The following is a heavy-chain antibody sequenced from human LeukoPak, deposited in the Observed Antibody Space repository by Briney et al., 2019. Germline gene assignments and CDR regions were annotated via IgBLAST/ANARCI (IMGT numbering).Heavy chain of an antibody. V-gene: IGHV4-38-2*01. J-gene: IGHJ5*02. D-gene: IGHD6-13*01. CDR2: IYHSGST. Sequence: SETLSLTCAVSGYSISSGYYWGWIRQPPGKGLEWIGSIYHSGSTYYNPSLKSRVTISVDTSKNQFSLKLSSVTAADMAVYYCARRRPGIAAAGTLWFDPWGQGTLVTVSS. CDR3: ARRRPGIAAAGTLWFDP. CDR1: GYSISSGYY.